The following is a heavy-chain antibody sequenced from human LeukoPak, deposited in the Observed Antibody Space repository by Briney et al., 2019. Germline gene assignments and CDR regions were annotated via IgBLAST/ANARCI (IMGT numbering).Heavy chain of an antibody. CDR1: GFTFSSYW. J-gene: IGHJ4*02. D-gene: IGHD2-15*01. CDR2: IRQDGSEK. CDR3: TRDDRVYCSGGSCYGYYFDY. Sequence: GGSLRRSCAASGFTFSSYWMSWVRQAPGKGLEWVANIRQDGSEKHYVDSVKGRLTISRDNAKNSLYLQMNSLRAEDTAVYYCTRDDRVYCSGGSCYGYYFDYWGQGTLVTVSS. V-gene: IGHV3-7*05.